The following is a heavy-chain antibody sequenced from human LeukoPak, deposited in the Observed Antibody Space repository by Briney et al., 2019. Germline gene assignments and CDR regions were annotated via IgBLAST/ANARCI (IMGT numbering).Heavy chain of an antibody. J-gene: IGHJ4*02. CDR2: INHSGST. CDR1: GGSFSGYY. D-gene: IGHD6-6*01. V-gene: IGHV4-34*01. CDR3: ARGPKSSSVILFDY. Sequence: SETLSLTCAVYGGSFSGYYWSWIRQPPGKGLEWIGEINHSGSTNYNPSLKSRVTISVDTSKNQFSLKLSSVTAADTAVYYCARGPKSSSVILFDYWGQGTLVTVSS.